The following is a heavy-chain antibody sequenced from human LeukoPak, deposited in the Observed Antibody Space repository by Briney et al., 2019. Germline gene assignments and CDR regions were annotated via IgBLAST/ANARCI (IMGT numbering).Heavy chain of an antibody. CDR2: IWYDGSNK. Sequence: GRSLRLSCAVSGFTFSNYGMYWVRQAPGKGLEWVAVIWYDGSNKYYADSVKGRFTIPRDNAKNSLYLQMNSLRAEDTAVYYCARDEGYFQHWGQGTLVTVSS. V-gene: IGHV3-33*01. CDR1: GFTFSNYG. CDR3: ARDEGYFQH. J-gene: IGHJ1*01.